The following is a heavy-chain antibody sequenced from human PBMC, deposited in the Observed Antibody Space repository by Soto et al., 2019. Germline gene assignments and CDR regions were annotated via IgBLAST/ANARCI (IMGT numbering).Heavy chain of an antibody. J-gene: IGHJ4*02. CDR3: ARKNPGRVSELPDY. Sequence: QVQLVESGGGVVQPGNSVRLSCAASGFTFSMYGMHWVRQAPGKGLEWVAVTASDGTNKFYGDSVKGRFTISRDNPRATLYLQMNSLRTDDTAVYYCARKNPGRVSELPDYWGQGTLVTVSS. D-gene: IGHD3-10*01. CDR1: GFTFSMYG. CDR2: TASDGTNK. V-gene: IGHV3-30*03.